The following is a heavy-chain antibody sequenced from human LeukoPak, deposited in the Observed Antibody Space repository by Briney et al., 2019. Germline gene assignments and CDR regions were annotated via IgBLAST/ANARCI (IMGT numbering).Heavy chain of an antibody. Sequence: WASVKVSCKASGYTFTGYYMHWVRQAPGHGLEWMGWINPNSGGTDYAQKFQGRVTMSRDTSISTAYMELSRLRSDDTAVYYCARDRYSLTGAFDIWGQGTMVTVSS. CDR2: INPNSGGT. CDR1: GYTFTGYY. V-gene: IGHV1-2*02. J-gene: IGHJ3*02. D-gene: IGHD6-13*01. CDR3: ARDRYSLTGAFDI.